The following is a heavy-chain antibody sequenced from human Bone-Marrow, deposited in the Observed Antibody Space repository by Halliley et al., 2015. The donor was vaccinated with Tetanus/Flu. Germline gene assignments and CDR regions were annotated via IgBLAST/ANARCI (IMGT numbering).Heavy chain of an antibody. V-gene: IGHV4-30-4*01. CDR2: IFYSGSS. J-gene: IGHJ3*02. CDR1: GGPMQSGGYY. Sequence: TLSLTCAVSGGPMQSGGYYWSWIRQAPGKGLEWFGYIFYSGSSHPNPSLKSRVDFSIDTANNHFSLKLNSVTAADTAIYYCAYGTSMIRRAFDIWGQGTVVTVSS. D-gene: IGHD3-16*01. CDR3: AYGTSMIRRAFDI.